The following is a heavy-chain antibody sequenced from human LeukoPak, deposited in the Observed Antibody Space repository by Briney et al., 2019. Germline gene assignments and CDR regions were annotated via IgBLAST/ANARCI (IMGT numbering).Heavy chain of an antibody. V-gene: IGHV4-34*01. CDR2: INHSGST. Sequence: PSETLSLTCAVYGGSFSGYYWSWIRQPPGKGLEWIGEINHSGSTNYNPSLKSRVTISVDTSKNQFSLTLSSVTAADTAVYYCARGHKRYYDFWSGYNYFDYWGQGTLVTVSS. CDR3: ARGHKRYYDFWSGYNYFDY. D-gene: IGHD3-3*01. J-gene: IGHJ4*02. CDR1: GGSFSGYY.